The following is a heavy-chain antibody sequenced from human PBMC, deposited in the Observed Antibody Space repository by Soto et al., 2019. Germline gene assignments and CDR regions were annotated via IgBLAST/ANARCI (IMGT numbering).Heavy chain of an antibody. Sequence: QVQLVESGGGVVQPGRSLRLSCAASGFTFSSYGMHWVRQAPGKGLEWVAVIWYDGSNKYYADSVKGRFTISRDNSKNTLYLQMNSLRAEDTAVYYCASGDRYNWNFFDYWGQGTLVTVSS. D-gene: IGHD1-20*01. CDR1: GFTFSSYG. V-gene: IGHV3-33*01. CDR2: IWYDGSNK. J-gene: IGHJ4*02. CDR3: ASGDRYNWNFFDY.